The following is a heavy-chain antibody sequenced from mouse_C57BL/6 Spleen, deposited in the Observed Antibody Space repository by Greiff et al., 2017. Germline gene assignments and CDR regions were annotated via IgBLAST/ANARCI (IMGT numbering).Heavy chain of an antibody. CDR3: ARGNDYDGYAMDY. J-gene: IGHJ4*01. CDR1: GFSLTSYA. Sequence: QVQLQQSGPGLVAPSQSLSITCTVSGFSLTSYAISWVRQPPGKGLEWLGVIWTGGGTNYNSALKSRLSISKDNSKSQVFLKMNSLQTDDTARYYCARGNDYDGYAMDYWGQGTSVTVSS. CDR2: IWTGGGT. V-gene: IGHV2-9-1*01. D-gene: IGHD2-4*01.